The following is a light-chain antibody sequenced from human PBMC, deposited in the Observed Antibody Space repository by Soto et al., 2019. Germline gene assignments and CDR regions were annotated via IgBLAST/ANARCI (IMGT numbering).Light chain of an antibody. CDR1: QSVSSN. J-gene: IGKJ4*01. V-gene: IGKV3-15*01. CDR3: QHYNNWPLT. CDR2: ATS. Sequence: EIVMPQSPATLSVSPGERASLSCRASQSVSSNLAWYQQKPGQTPRLLIYATSTRATGIPARFSGSGSGTEFTLTISSLQSEDFAVYYCQHYNNWPLTFGGGTKVDI.